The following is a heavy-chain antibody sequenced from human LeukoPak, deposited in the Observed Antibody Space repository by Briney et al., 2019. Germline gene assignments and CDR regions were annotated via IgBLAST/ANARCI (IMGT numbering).Heavy chain of an antibody. CDR2: MSYDGSHE. J-gene: IGHJ4*02. V-gene: IGHV3-30*18. Sequence: GGSLRLSCAASGFTFSNYAVHWVRLAPGKGLEWVAVMSYDGSHEYYADSVKGRFTISRDNSKNTLYLQMSSLIAEDTAVYYCAKDLGPSGFGSGWPFDYWGQGTLVTVSS. D-gene: IGHD6-19*01. CDR3: AKDLGPSGFGSGWPFDY. CDR1: GFTFSNYA.